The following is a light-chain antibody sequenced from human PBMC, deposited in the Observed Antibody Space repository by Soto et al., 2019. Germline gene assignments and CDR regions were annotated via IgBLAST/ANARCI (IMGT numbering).Light chain of an antibody. Sequence: EIVLTQSPVTLSLSPGERATLSCRASQSVAGNSLAWYRHKPGQAPKLVIYGASSRSAGVPDRFVGSGSGTDFTLTISRLEPEDFAVYYCQQYRSSRDTFGQGPKLEIK. V-gene: IGKV3-20*01. J-gene: IGKJ2*01. CDR1: QSVAGNS. CDR2: GAS. CDR3: QQYRSSRDT.